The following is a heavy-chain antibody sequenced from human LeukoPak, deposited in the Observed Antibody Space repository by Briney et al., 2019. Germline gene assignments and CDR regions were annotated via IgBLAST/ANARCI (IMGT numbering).Heavy chain of an antibody. J-gene: IGHJ6*02. D-gene: IGHD2-8*02. CDR3: ARGVVYARYYYGMAV. Sequence: SYTLSLTCTVSGGSSSSGSYYWSWIRQPAGKGLEWIGRIYTSGSTNYNPSLKSRVTISVDTSKNQFSLKLSSVTAADTAVYYCARGVVYARYYYGMAVWGQGTTVTVYS. CDR1: GGSSSSGSYY. CDR2: IYTSGST. V-gene: IGHV4-61*02.